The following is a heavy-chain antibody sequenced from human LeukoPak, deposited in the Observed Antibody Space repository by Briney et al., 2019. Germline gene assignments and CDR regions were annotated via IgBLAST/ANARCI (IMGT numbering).Heavy chain of an antibody. CDR1: GYTFTRYG. CDR2: ISTANGNT. CDR3: ARDSRPSGYYGYYFDY. Sequence: SVKVSCKASGYTFTRYGINWVRQAPGQGLGWMGWISTANGNTNYTQKMQGRVTMTADTSTSTAYMELSSLRSEDTAVYYCARDSRPSGYYGYYFDYWGQGTLVTVSS. D-gene: IGHD3-3*01. J-gene: IGHJ4*02. V-gene: IGHV1-18*01.